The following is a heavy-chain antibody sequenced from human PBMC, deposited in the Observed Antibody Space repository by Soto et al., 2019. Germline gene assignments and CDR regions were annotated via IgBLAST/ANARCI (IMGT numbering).Heavy chain of an antibody. Sequence: SETLSLTCTVSGGSISSGGYYWSWIRQHPGKGLEWIGYIYYSGSTYYNPSLKSRVTISVDTSKNQFSLKLSSVTAADTAVYYCARDAVSFLGIDVWGQGTTVTVSS. V-gene: IGHV4-31*03. J-gene: IGHJ6*02. CDR3: ARDAVSFLGIDV. CDR2: IYYSGST. CDR1: GGSISSGGYY. D-gene: IGHD3-3*01.